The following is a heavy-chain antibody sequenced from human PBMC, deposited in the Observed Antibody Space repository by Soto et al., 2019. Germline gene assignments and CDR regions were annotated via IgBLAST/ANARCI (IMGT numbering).Heavy chain of an antibody. CDR3: ATAKVAFDM. CDR1: GYIFTGYY. V-gene: IGHV1-2*02. CDR2: INTKTGGT. J-gene: IGHJ3*02. Sequence: ASVKVSCKASGYIFTGYYIQWVRQAPGQGLEWMGWINTKTGGTKYAQKFQGRVTMTRDTSINTAYMEVSRLRSDDTAVYYCATAKVAFDMWGQGTMVTVSS.